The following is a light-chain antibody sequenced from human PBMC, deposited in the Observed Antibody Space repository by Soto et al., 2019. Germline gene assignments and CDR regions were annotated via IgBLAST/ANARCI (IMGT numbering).Light chain of an antibody. CDR3: QQRDDLYT. J-gene: IGKJ2*01. CDR1: QSVTNY. V-gene: IGKV3-11*01. Sequence: EIVLTQSPATLSLSPGERATISCRASQSVTNYLAWYQQKPGQAPRLLIYDASNRATGIPVRFSVSGSGTDFTLTISSLEPEEFAVYYCQQRDDLYTFGQGTKLEIK. CDR2: DAS.